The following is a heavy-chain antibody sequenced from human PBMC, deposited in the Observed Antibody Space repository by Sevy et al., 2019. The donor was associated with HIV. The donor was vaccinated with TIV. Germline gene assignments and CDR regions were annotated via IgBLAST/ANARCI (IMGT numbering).Heavy chain of an antibody. D-gene: IGHD2-2*01. V-gene: IGHV1-18*01. CDR1: DYTFSNFG. CDR3: AAVHDCTSTSCYGALWFDP. J-gene: IGHJ5*02. CDR2: IRVGNGNT. Sequence: ASVKVSCKASDYTFSNFGFTWVRQAPGQGLEWMGWIRVGNGNTNYARNLQGRVTMTTDTSTKTGYMELRSLRSDDTAVYFCAAVHDCTSTSCYGALWFDPWGQGTLVTVSS.